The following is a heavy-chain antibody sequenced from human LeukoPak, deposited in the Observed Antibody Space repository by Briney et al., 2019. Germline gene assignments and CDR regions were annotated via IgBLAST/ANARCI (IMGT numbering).Heavy chain of an antibody. CDR3: ARDQTVVTPYYFDY. CDR1: GYTFTSYY. V-gene: IGHV1-46*01. D-gene: IGHD4-23*01. J-gene: IGHJ4*02. Sequence: ASVKVSCTASGYTFTSYYMHWVRQAPGQGLEWMGIINPSGGSTSYAQKFQGRVTMTRDASTCTVYMELSSLRSEDTAVYYCARDQTVVTPYYFDYWGQGTLVTVSS. CDR2: INPSGGST.